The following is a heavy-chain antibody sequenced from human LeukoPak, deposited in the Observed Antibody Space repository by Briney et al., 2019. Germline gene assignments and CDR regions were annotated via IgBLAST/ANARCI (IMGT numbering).Heavy chain of an antibody. D-gene: IGHD3-22*01. CDR1: GLSLSTNGVG. CDR2: IYWDDDK. CDR3: AHSPYYYDSRGLYYFDF. V-gene: IGHV2-5*02. Sequence: SGPTLVKPTQTLTLTCTLSGLSLSTNGVGVGWIRQPPGKALEWLALIYWDDDKRYRPSLKSRLTITKDTSKNQVVLTMTNMDPVDTATYYCAHSPYYYDSRGLYYFDFWGQGTLVTVSS. J-gene: IGHJ4*02.